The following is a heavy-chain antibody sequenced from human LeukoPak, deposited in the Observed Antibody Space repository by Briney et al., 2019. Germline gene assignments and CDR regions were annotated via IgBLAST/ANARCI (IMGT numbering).Heavy chain of an antibody. CDR3: ARVASSSWYYFDY. D-gene: IGHD6-13*01. CDR2: INHSGST. Sequence: SETLSLTCAVYGGSFSGYYWSWIRQPPGKGLEWIGEINHSGSTNYNPALKNRVTISVDTSKNQFSLKLSSVTAADTAVYYCARVASSSWYYFDYWGQGTLVTVSS. CDR1: GGSFSGYY. J-gene: IGHJ4*02. V-gene: IGHV4-34*01.